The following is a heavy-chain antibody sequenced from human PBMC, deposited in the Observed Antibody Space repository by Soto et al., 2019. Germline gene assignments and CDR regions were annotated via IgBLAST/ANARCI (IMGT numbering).Heavy chain of an antibody. CDR3: ARDSPNYDFWSGYYTRFGY. Sequence: ASVKVSCKASGYTFTSYGISWVRQAPGQGLEWMGWISAYNGNTNYAQKLQGRVTMTTDTSTSTAYMELRSLRSDDTAVYYCARDSPNYDFWSGYYTRFGYWGQGTLVTVSS. J-gene: IGHJ4*02. V-gene: IGHV1-18*01. D-gene: IGHD3-3*01. CDR2: ISAYNGNT. CDR1: GYTFTSYG.